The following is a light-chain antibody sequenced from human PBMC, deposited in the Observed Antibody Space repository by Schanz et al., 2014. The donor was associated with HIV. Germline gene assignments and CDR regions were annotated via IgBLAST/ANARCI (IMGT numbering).Light chain of an antibody. CDR1: NNDIGSYTY. J-gene: IGLJ1*01. V-gene: IGLV2-14*03. CDR3: SSYTSSLTRV. Sequence: QSALTQPASVSGSPGQSITVSCTGSNNDIGSYTYVAWYQQYPGKAPKLVVYGVFDRPSGVSNRFSGSKSGNTASLIVSGLQAEDEADYFCSSYTSSLTRVFGTGTKLTVL. CDR2: GVF.